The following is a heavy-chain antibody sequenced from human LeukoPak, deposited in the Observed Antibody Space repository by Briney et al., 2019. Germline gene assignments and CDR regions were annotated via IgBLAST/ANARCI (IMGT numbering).Heavy chain of an antibody. CDR1: GGSISSYY. CDR3: ARGRTFDN. CDR2: IYDRGST. J-gene: IGHJ4*02. Sequence: SETLSLTCTVSGGSISSYYWSWIRQAPGKGLEWIGNIYDRGSTKYNPSLKSRVTISVDTSKNQFCLRLSSVTAADTAVYYCARGRTFDNWGQGTLVTVSS. V-gene: IGHV4-59*01.